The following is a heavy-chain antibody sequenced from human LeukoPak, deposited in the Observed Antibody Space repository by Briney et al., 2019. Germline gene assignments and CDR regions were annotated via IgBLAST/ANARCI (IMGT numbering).Heavy chain of an antibody. CDR2: IWYDGSNK. V-gene: IGHV3-33*01. J-gene: IGHJ6*02. CDR3: ARDRYGEDYYYYYGMDV. CDR1: GFTYSSYG. Sequence: PGGSLRLSCAASGFTYSSYGMHWVRQAPGKGLEWVAVIWYDGSNKYYADSVKGRLTISRDNSKNTLYLQMNSLRAEDTAVYYCARDRYGEDYYYYYGMDVWGQGTTVTVSS. D-gene: IGHD4-17*01.